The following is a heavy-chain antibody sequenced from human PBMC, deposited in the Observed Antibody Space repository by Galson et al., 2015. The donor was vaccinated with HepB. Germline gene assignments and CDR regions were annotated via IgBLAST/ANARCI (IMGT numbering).Heavy chain of an antibody. J-gene: IGHJ6*02. CDR2: IVVGSGNT. CDR1: GFTFTSSA. CDR3: AARFGSGSDKYYYYYHGMDV. Sequence: SVKVSCKASGFTFTSSAMQWVRQARGQRLEWIGWIVVGSGNTNYAQKFQERVTITRDMSTSTAYMELSSLRSEDTAVYYCAARFGSGSDKYYYYYHGMDVWGQGTTVTVSS. D-gene: IGHD3-10*01. V-gene: IGHV1-58*02.